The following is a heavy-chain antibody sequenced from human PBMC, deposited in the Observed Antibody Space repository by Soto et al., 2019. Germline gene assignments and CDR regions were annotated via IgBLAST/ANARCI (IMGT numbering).Heavy chain of an antibody. CDR1: GGSISSGGYY. Sequence: QVQLQESGPGLVKPSQTLSLTCTVSGGSISSGGYYWSWIRQHPGKGLEWIGYIYYSGSTYYNPSLKSRVTISVATSKTQFSLKMSSVTAADTAVYYCAREGKGRCSGGSCYSSFYAFDIWGQGTMVTVSS. CDR3: AREGKGRCSGGSCYSSFYAFDI. V-gene: IGHV4-31*03. D-gene: IGHD2-15*01. J-gene: IGHJ3*02. CDR2: IYYSGST.